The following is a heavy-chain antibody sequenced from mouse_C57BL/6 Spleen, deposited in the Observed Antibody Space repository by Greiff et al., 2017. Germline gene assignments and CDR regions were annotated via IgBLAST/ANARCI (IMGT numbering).Heavy chain of an antibody. Sequence: EVQLQQSGPELVKPGASVKISCKASGYTFTDYYMNWVKQSHGKSLEWIGDINPNNGGTSYNQKFKGKATLTVDKSSSTAYMELRSLTSEDSAVYYCAPEARYWGQGTTLTVSS. CDR3: APEARY. CDR1: GYTFTDYY. J-gene: IGHJ2*01. CDR2: INPNNGGT. V-gene: IGHV1-26*01.